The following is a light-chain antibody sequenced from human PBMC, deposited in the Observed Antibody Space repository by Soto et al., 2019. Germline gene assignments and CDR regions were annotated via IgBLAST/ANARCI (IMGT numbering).Light chain of an antibody. CDR3: QAWDSSTVV. Sequence: SYELTQPPSVSVSPGQTASITGSGDKLGDKYACWYQQKPGQSPLLVIYQDSKRPSGIPERFSGSNSGNTATLTISGTQAMYEADYYCQAWDSSTVVFGGGTKLTVL. J-gene: IGLJ2*01. CDR1: KLGDKY. V-gene: IGLV3-1*01. CDR2: QDS.